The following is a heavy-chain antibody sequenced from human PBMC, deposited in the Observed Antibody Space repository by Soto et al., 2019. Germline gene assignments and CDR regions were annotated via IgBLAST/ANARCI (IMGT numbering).Heavy chain of an antibody. CDR3: ARPDIVATMAYYYGMDV. Sequence: QVQLVQSGAEVKKPGSSVKVSCKASGGTFSSYAISWVRQAPGQGLEWMGGIIPIFGTANYAQKCQGRVTITADESKSTAYMELSSLRSEDTAVYYCARPDIVATMAYYYGMDVWGQGTTVTVSS. V-gene: IGHV1-69*01. D-gene: IGHD5-12*01. J-gene: IGHJ6*02. CDR2: IIPIFGTA. CDR1: GGTFSSYA.